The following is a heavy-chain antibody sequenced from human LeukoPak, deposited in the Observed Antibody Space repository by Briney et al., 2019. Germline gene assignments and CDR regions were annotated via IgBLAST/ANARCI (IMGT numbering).Heavy chain of an antibody. V-gene: IGHV5-51*01. Sequence: GESLKISCKGSGYSFTSYWIGWVRQMPGKGLEWMGIIYPGDSDTRYSPSFQGQVTISADKSISTAYLQWSSLKASDTAMYYCARHWAYYYDSSGYSEAFDIWGQGTMVTVSS. J-gene: IGHJ3*02. CDR3: ARHWAYYYDSSGYSEAFDI. CDR1: GYSFTSYW. D-gene: IGHD3-22*01. CDR2: IYPGDSDT.